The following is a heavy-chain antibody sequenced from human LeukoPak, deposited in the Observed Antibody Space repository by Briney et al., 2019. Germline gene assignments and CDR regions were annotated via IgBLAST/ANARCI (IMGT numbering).Heavy chain of an antibody. J-gene: IGHJ3*02. CDR2: ISTSGSTK. D-gene: IGHD4-23*01. Sequence: GGSLRLSCAASGFTFSSYEMNWVRQAPGKGLEWVSYISTSGSTKYYADSVKGRFTISRDNAKNSLYLQMNSLRAEDTAVYYCARETPLNLRWYPIWAFDIWGQGTMVTVSS. CDR3: ARETPLNLRWYPIWAFDI. CDR1: GFTFSSYE. V-gene: IGHV3-48*03.